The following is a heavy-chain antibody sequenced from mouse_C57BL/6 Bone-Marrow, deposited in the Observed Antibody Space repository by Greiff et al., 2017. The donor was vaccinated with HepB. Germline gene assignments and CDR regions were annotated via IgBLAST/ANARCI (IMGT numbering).Heavy chain of an antibody. CDR2: IDPENGDT. D-gene: IGHD6-2*01. V-gene: IGHV14-4*01. CDR3: TSSLMDY. CDR1: GFTIKDDS. J-gene: IGHJ4*01. Sequence: EVQRVESGAELVRPGASVKLSCTASGFTIKDDSMHWVKQRPEQGLEWIGWIDPENGDTEYASKFQGKATITADTSSNTAYLQLSSLTSEDTAVYYCTSSLMDYWGQGTSVTVSS.